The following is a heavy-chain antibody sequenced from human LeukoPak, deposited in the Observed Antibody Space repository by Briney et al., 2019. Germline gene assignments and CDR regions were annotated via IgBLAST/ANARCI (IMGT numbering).Heavy chain of an antibody. V-gene: IGHV3-11*01. D-gene: IGHD4-17*01. CDR1: GVTFSDYY. J-gene: IGHJ4*02. CDR3: ARGSPTVTTLDY. Sequence: GGTLRLSCAASGVTFSDYYMCWIRQAPGKGLERVSYISGSGNTIYYADSVKGRFTICRDNAKNSQYLQMNSVRAEDTAVYYCARGSPTVTTLDYWGQGTLLTVSS. CDR2: ISGSGNTI.